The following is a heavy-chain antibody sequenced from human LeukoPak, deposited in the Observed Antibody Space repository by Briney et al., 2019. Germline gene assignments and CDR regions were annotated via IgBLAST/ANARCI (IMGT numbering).Heavy chain of an antibody. V-gene: IGHV1-46*01. CDR3: ARWGRWVTTFGAFDI. CDR2: INPSGGST. Sequence: GASVKVSCKASGYTFTSYYMHWVRQAPGQGLEWMGIINPSGGSTSYAQKFQGRVTMTRDTSTSIVYMELSSLRSEDTAVYYCARWGRWVTTFGAFDIWGQGTMVTVSS. CDR1: GYTFTSYY. D-gene: IGHD3-16*01. J-gene: IGHJ3*02.